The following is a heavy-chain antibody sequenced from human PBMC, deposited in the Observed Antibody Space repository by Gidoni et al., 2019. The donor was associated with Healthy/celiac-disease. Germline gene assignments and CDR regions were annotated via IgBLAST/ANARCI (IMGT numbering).Heavy chain of an antibody. J-gene: IGHJ4*02. V-gene: IGHV3-49*05. CDR1: GFTFGAYA. CDR3: TRDASYGFYFDY. Sequence: EVQLVESGGGLVKPGRSLRLSCTASGFTFGAYAMSWFRQAPGKGLEWVGFIRSKAYGGTTEYAASVKGRFTISRDDSKSIAYLQMNSLKTEDTAVYYCTRDASYGFYFDYWGQGTLVTVSS. CDR2: IRSKAYGGTT. D-gene: IGHD5-18*01.